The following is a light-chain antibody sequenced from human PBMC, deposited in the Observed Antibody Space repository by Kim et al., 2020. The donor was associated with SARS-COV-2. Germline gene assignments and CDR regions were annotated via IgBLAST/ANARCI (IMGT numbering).Light chain of an antibody. J-gene: IGLJ2*01. CDR1: KLGDKY. V-gene: IGLV3-1*01. CDR3: QAWDSSTVV. Sequence: SYELTQPPSVSLSPGQTASITCSGDKLGDKYACWYQQRPGQSPVVVIYQDSKRPPGIPERFSGSNSGNTATLTISGTQAMDEADYYCQAWDSSTVVFGGG. CDR2: QDS.